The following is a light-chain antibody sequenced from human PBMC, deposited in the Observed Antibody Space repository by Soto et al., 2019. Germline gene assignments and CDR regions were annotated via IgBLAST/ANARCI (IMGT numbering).Light chain of an antibody. CDR3: QQFNSYPIT. J-gene: IGKJ5*01. CDR1: RRSSSA. CDR2: DAS. Sequence: GDRVTITCRASRRSSSALAWYQQKPGKAPKLLIYDASSLESGVPSRFSGSGSGTDFTLTISSLQPEDFATYYCQQFNSYPITFGQGTRLEIK. V-gene: IGKV1-13*02.